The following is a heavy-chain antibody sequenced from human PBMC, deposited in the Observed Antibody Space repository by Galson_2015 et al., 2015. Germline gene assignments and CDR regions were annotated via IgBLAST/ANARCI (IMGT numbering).Heavy chain of an antibody. Sequence: SLRLSCAASGISFSSYTMNWVRLAPGKGLEWISSISNSGGHVLYAESVRGRFTISRDNAKNSLYLEMNHLRAEDTAVYYCAREASKYDYIWGSYRPCGFDMWGQGTMVTVSS. V-gene: IGHV3-21*01. J-gene: IGHJ3*02. CDR1: GISFSSYT. CDR3: AREASKYDYIWGSYRPCGFDM. D-gene: IGHD3-16*02. CDR2: ISNSGGHV.